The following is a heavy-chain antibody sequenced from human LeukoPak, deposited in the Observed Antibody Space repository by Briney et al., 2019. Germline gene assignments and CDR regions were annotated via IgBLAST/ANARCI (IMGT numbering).Heavy chain of an antibody. CDR1: GFTCTRCG. Sequence: GGSLRLSCATSGFTCTRCGLAWVRQAPGKGLEWVAYIRKDGSDEHYADSVMGRFSISRDNFKKTLYLQMDSLRREDTAVYYCVEEFAGTLGYWGQGTLVTVSS. CDR2: IRKDGSDE. D-gene: IGHD6-13*01. CDR3: VEEFAGTLGY. J-gene: IGHJ4*02. V-gene: IGHV3-30*02.